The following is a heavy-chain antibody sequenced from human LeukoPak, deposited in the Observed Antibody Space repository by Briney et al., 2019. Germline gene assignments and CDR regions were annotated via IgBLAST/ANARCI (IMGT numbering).Heavy chain of an antibody. CDR3: ARQHFSNWFDP. V-gene: IGHV4-38-2*02. CDR1: GSSISSGYY. Sequence: SETLSLTCTVSGSSISSGYYWGWIRQPPGKGLEWIGRIYYSGSTYYNPSLKSRVTISVDTSKNQFSLKLSSVTAADTAVYYCARQHFSNWFDPWGQGTLVTVSS. CDR2: IYYSGST. J-gene: IGHJ5*02. D-gene: IGHD2/OR15-2a*01.